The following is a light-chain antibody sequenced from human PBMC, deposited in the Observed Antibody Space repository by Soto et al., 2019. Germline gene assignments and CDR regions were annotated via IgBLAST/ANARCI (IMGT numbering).Light chain of an antibody. CDR2: LGS. V-gene: IGKV2-28*01. J-gene: IGKJ4*01. CDR3: MQALQTPT. CDR1: QSLLHSNGYNY. Sequence: DIVMTQSPLSLPVTPGEPASISCRSSQSLLHSNGYNYLDWYLQKPGQSPQLLIYLGSNRAPGXPXXXXXXXXXXXXXLKISRVEAEDVGVYCCMQALQTPTFGGGTRVEXK.